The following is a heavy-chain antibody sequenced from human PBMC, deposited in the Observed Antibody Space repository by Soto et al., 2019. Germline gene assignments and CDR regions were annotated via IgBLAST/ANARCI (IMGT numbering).Heavy chain of an antibody. V-gene: IGHV4-4*02. Sequence: SETLSLTCAVSGGSISSSNWWSWVRQPPGKGLEWVGEIYHSGSTNYNPSLKSRVTISVDKSKNQFSLKLSSVTAADTAVYYCARAAYLYSSSWSSTYYYYYGMDVWGQGTTVTVSS. CDR3: ARAAYLYSSSWSSTYYYYYGMDV. CDR2: IYHSGST. D-gene: IGHD6-13*01. J-gene: IGHJ6*02. CDR1: GGSISSSNW.